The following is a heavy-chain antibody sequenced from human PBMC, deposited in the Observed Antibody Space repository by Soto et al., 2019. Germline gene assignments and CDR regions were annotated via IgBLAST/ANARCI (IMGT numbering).Heavy chain of an antibody. V-gene: IGHV3-23*01. Sequence: PGGSLRLSCAASGFTFSSYAMSWVRQAPGKGLEWVSGLSGSGGTTYYADSVKGRFTISRDNSKNTLYLQMNSLRAEDTAVYYCAKDINDIVVVPAAIVRTFQPEYGMDVWGQGTTVTVS. CDR3: AKDINDIVVVPAAIVRTFQPEYGMDV. CDR2: LSGSGGTT. J-gene: IGHJ6*02. CDR1: GFTFSSYA. D-gene: IGHD2-2*01.